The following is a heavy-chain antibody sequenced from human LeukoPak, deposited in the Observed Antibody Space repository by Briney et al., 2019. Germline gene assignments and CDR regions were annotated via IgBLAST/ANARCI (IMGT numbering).Heavy chain of an antibody. D-gene: IGHD1-26*01. Sequence: SETLSLTCTVSGRSISSSCYYWGWLRQPPGKGLEGIGCIYYSGSTYYNPSLKTRVPISVDTSKNNFPVKLSAVTAADTAVYYCSRLYSGSYSCDYWGQGTLVTVSS. J-gene: IGHJ4*02. CDR2: IYYSGST. V-gene: IGHV4-39*01. CDR1: GRSISSSCYY. CDR3: SRLYSGSYSCDY.